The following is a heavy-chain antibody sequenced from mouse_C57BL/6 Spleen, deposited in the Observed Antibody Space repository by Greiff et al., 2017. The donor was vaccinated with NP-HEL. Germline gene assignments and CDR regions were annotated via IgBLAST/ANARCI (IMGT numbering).Heavy chain of an antibody. V-gene: IGHV1-66*01. CDR1: GYSFTSYY. CDR3: ARLGNYVGFAY. Sequence: QVQLQQSGPELVKPGASVKISCKASGYSFTSYYIHWVKQRPGQGLEWIGWIYPGSGNTKYNEKFKGKATLTADTSSSTAYMQLSSLTSEDSAVYYCARLGNYVGFAYWGQGTLVTVSA. CDR2: IYPGSGNT. D-gene: IGHD2-1*01. J-gene: IGHJ3*01.